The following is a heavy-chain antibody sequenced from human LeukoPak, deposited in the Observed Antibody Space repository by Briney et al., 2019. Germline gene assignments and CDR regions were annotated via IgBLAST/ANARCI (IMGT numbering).Heavy chain of an antibody. CDR1: GYNFPSYG. J-gene: IGHJ3*02. V-gene: IGHV1-18*01. CDR2: ISSYTGDT. D-gene: IGHD4-17*01. Sequence: ASVKVSCKASGYNFPSYGISWVRQAPGQGLEWMGWISSYTGDTYYVQKFKGRVIMTTDTSTTTAYMELRSLSSDDTAVYYCARSFTVTRTSVLGALDKWGQGTRVTVSP. CDR3: ARSFTVTRTSVLGALDK.